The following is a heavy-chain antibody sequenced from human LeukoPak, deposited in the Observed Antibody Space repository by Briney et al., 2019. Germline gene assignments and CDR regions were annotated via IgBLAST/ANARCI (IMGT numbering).Heavy chain of an antibody. CDR2: IIPIFGTA. CDR3: ARERTYYYDSSGLSAFDI. Sequence: SVKVSCKASGGTFSSYAISWVRQAPGQGLGWMGGIIPIFGTANYAQKFQGRVTITTDESTSTAYMELSSLRSEDTAVYYCARERTYYYDSSGLSAFDIWGQGTMVTVSS. J-gene: IGHJ3*02. V-gene: IGHV1-69*05. CDR1: GGTFSSYA. D-gene: IGHD3-22*01.